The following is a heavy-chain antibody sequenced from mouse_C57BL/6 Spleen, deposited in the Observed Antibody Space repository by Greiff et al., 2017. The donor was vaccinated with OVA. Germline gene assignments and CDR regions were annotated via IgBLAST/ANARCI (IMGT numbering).Heavy chain of an antibody. Sequence: QVQLQQPGAELVRPGTSVKLSCKASGYTFTSYWMHWVKQRPGQGLEWIGVIDPSDSYPNYNQKFKGKATLTVDTSSSTAYLQLSSLKSEDSAVYYCAPSYYSNRAWFAYWGQGTLVTVSA. D-gene: IGHD2-5*01. CDR1: GYTFTSYW. J-gene: IGHJ3*01. CDR2: IDPSDSYP. CDR3: APSYYSNRAWFAY. V-gene: IGHV1-59*01.